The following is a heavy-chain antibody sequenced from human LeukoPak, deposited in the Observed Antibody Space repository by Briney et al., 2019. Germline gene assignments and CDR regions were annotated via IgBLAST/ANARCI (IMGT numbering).Heavy chain of an antibody. CDR1: GYTFTGYY. J-gene: IGHJ4*02. CDR2: INPNSGGT. V-gene: IGHV1-2*02. Sequence: ASVKVSCKASGYTFTGYYMHWVRQAPGQGLEWMGLINPNSGGTNYAQKFQGRVTMTRDTSISTAYMELSRLRSDDTAVYYCARDSHDYGDYVGYWGQGTLVTVSS. CDR3: ARDSHDYGDYVGY. D-gene: IGHD4-17*01.